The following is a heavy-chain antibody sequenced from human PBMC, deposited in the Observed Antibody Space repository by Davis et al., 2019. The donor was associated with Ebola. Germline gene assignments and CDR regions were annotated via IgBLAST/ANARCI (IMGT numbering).Heavy chain of an antibody. CDR3: ARDRNPMYYYDSSGMVDP. D-gene: IGHD3-22*01. CDR1: GGTFSSYA. CDR2: IIPIFGTA. V-gene: IGHV1-69*13. J-gene: IGHJ5*02. Sequence: SVKVSCKASGGTFSSYAISWVRQAPGQGLEWMGGIIPIFGTANYAQKFQGRVTITADESTSTAYMELSSLRSEDTAVYYCARDRNPMYYYDSSGMVDPWGQGTLVTVSS.